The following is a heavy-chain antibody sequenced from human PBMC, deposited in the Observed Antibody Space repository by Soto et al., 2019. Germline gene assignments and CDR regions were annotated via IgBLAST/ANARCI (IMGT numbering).Heavy chain of an antibody. V-gene: IGHV1-69*13. Sequence: GASVKVSCKASGGTFSGYAISWVRQAPGQGLEWMGGIIPIFGTANYAQKFQGRVTITADESTSTAYMELSSLRSEDTAVYYCAGVITGTLIYYYYYGMDVWGQGTTVTVSS. CDR3: AGVITGTLIYYYYYGMDV. CDR2: IIPIFGTA. CDR1: GGTFSGYA. D-gene: IGHD1-7*01. J-gene: IGHJ6*02.